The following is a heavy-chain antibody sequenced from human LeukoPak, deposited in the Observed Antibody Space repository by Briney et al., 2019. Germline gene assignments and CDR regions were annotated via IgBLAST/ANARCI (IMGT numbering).Heavy chain of an antibody. CDR3: ANGGNLKAFDI. CDR2: ISGSGGST. D-gene: IGHD1-7*01. CDR1: GFTFSSYA. Sequence: GRSLRLSCAASGFTFSSYAMHWVRQAPGKGLEWVSAISGSGGSTYYADSVKGRFTISRDNSKNTLYLQMNSLRAEDTAVYYYANGGNLKAFDIWGQGTMVTVSS. V-gene: IGHV3-23*01. J-gene: IGHJ3*02.